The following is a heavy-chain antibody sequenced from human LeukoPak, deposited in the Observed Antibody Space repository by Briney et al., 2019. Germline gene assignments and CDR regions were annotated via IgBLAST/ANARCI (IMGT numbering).Heavy chain of an antibody. CDR1: GGTFSSYA. CDR3: ARDQLLWFGESSDAFDI. CDR2: IIPIFGTA. Sequence: SVKVSYKASGGTFSSYAISWVRQAPGQGLEWMGGIIPIFGTANYAQKFQGRVTITTDESTSTAYMELSSLRSEDTAVYYCARDQLLWFGESSDAFDIWGQGTMVTVSS. D-gene: IGHD3-10*01. V-gene: IGHV1-69*05. J-gene: IGHJ3*02.